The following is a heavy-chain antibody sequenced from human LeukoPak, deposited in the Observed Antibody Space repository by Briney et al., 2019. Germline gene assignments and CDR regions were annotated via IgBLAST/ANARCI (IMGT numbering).Heavy chain of an antibody. V-gene: IGHV3-30-3*01. Sequence: GGSLRLSCAASGFTFSSYAMHWVRQAPGKGLEWVAVISYDGSNKYYADSVKGRFTISRDNSKNTLYLQMNSLRAEDTAVYYCARDQAGYDSSAFVYWGQGTLVPVSS. CDR3: ARDQAGYDSSAFVY. CDR1: GFTFSSYA. D-gene: IGHD3-22*01. J-gene: IGHJ4*02. CDR2: ISYDGSNK.